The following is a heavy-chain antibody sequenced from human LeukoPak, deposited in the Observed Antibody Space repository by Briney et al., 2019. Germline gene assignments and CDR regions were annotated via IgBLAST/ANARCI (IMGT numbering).Heavy chain of an antibody. CDR1: GGSISSYY. Sequence: PSETLSLTCTVSGGSISSYYWSWIRQPPGKGLEWIGYIYYSGSTNYNPSLKSRVTISVDTSKNQFSLKLSSVTAADTAVYYCATLYYYDTDYWGQGILVTVSS. V-gene: IGHV4-59*12. J-gene: IGHJ4*02. CDR2: IYYSGST. CDR3: ATLYYYDTDY. D-gene: IGHD3-22*01.